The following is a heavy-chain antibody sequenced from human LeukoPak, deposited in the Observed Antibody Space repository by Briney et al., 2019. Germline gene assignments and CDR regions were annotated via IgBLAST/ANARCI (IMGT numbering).Heavy chain of an antibody. CDR2: IYHSGGI. CDR3: ARENRYGSGVWFDP. V-gene: IGHV4-38-2*02. Sequence: TSETLSLTCTVSGYSISSGYYWGWIRQPPGKGLEWIGSIYHSGGIYYNPSLKSRVTISVDTSKNQFSLKLSSVTAADTAVYYCARENRYGSGVWFDPWGQGTLVTVSS. J-gene: IGHJ5*02. D-gene: IGHD6-19*01. CDR1: GYSISSGYY.